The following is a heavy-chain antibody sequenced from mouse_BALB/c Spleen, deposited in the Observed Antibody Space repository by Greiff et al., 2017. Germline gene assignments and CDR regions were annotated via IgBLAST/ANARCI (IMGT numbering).Heavy chain of an antibody. CDR3: TNWGPPYYGSSYYFDY. Sequence: QVQLQQSGAELVRPGASVTLSCKASGYTFTDYEMHWVKQTPVHGLEWIGAIDPETGGTAYNQKFKGKATLTADKSSSTAYMELRSLTSEDSAVYYCTNWGPPYYGSSYYFDYWGQGTTLTVSS. J-gene: IGHJ2*01. D-gene: IGHD1-1*01. CDR1: GYTFTDYE. CDR2: IDPETGGT. V-gene: IGHV1-15*01.